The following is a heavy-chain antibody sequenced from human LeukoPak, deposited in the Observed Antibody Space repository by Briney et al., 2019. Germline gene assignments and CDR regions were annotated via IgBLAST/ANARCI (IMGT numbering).Heavy chain of an antibody. J-gene: IGHJ4*02. V-gene: IGHV3-66*01. CDR3: ARGRYCSGGSCYAVDY. D-gene: IGHD2-15*01. CDR1: GFTVSSNY. Sequence: GGSLRLSCAASGFTVSSNYMSWVRQAPGKGLEWVSVIYSGGSTYYADSVKGRFTISRDNSKNTLYLQMNSLRAEDTAVYYCARGRYCSGGSCYAVDYWGQGTLVTVSS. CDR2: IYSGGST.